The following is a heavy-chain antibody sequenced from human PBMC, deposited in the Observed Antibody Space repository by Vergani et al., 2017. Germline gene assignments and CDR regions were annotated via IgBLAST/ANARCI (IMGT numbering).Heavy chain of an antibody. Sequence: VQLVESGGGLVQPGGSLRLSCAASGFTFSSYGMHWVRQAPGKGLEWVAVIWYDGSNKYYADSVKGRLSISTDNSKNTLYLQMNSLRAEDTAVYSCAEDAPSAITILDYWGQGTLVTVSS. CDR2: IWYDGSNK. D-gene: IGHD3-3*01. J-gene: IGHJ4*02. CDR3: AEDAPSAITILDY. CDR1: GFTFSSYG. V-gene: IGHV3-30*02.